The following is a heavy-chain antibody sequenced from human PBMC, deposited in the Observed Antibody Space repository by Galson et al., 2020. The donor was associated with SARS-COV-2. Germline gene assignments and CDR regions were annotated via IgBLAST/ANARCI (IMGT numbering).Heavy chain of an antibody. CDR1: GGSISSGSYY. CDR2: IHTSGST. CDR3: ARDFSSYGFSITPNVAFDI. Sequence: SETLSLTCTVSGGSISSGSYYCSWIRPPAGRGLEWIGLIHTSGSTNYNPSLKSRVTISVDTSKNQFPLKLSAVTAADTAVYYCARDFSSYGFSITPNVAFDIWGQGTMVTVSS. V-gene: IGHV4-61*02. J-gene: IGHJ3*02. D-gene: IGHD5-18*01.